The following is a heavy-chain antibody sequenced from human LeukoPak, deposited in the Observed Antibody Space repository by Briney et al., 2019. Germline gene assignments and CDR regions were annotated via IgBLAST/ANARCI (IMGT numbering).Heavy chain of an antibody. J-gene: IGHJ4*02. D-gene: IGHD6-19*01. CDR2: ISSSSSYT. Sequence: GGSLRLSCAASGFTLSDYYMSWIRQAPGKGLEWVSYISSSSSYTNYADSVKGRFTISRDNAKNSLYLQMNSLRAEDTAVYYCANGLAQGMAAQGMAVANRLFEYWGQGTLVTVSS. CDR1: GFTLSDYY. V-gene: IGHV3-11*06. CDR3: ANGLAQGMAAQGMAVANRLFEY.